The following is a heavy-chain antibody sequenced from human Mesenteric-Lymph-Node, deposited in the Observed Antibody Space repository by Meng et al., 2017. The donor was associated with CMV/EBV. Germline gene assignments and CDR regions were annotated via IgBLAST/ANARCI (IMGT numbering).Heavy chain of an antibody. J-gene: IGHJ6*02. D-gene: IGHD6-13*01. V-gene: IGHV3-30*02. CDR2: IRIDGSEI. CDR1: GFIFTNYD. Sequence: GESLKISCAASGFIFTNYDMHWVRQAPGKGLEWVAFIRIDGSEIHYTDSVKGRFTISRDNSKNTLYLQMNSLRAEDTAVYYCARDSSSWYVAYYYYYGMDVWGQETTVTVSS. CDR3: ARDSSSWYVAYYYYYGMDV.